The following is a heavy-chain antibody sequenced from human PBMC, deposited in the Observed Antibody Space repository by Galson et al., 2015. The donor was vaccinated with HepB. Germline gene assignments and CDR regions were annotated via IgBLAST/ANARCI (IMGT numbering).Heavy chain of an antibody. V-gene: IGHV3-30*18. CDR3: AKPPRSSWYLFDY. D-gene: IGHD6-13*01. J-gene: IGHJ4*02. Sequence: SLRLSCAASGFTFSSHGMHWVRQAPGKGLEWVAVISYDGSNKYYADSVKGRFTISRDNSKNTLYLQMNSLRAEDTAVYYCAKPPRSSWYLFDYWGQGTLVTVSS. CDR2: ISYDGSNK. CDR1: GFTFSSHG.